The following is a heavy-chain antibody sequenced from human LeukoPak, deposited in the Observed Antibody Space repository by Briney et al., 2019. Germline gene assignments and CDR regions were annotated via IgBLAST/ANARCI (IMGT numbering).Heavy chain of an antibody. J-gene: IGHJ4*02. D-gene: IGHD6-6*01. CDR3: ASSHWDLVKIDY. CDR1: GGSISSYY. V-gene: IGHV4-59*08. Sequence: SETLSLTCTVSGGSISSYYWSWIRQPPAKGLEWIGYIYYSGSTNYNPSLKSRVTISVDTSKNQFSLKLSSVTAADTAVYYCASSHWDLVKIDYWGQGTLVTVSS. CDR2: IYYSGST.